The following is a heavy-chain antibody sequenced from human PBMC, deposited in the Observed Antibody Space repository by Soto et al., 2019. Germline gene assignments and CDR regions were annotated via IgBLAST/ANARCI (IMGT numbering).Heavy chain of an antibody. Sequence: QVQLVESGGGVVQPGTSLRLSCVGSGFTFRSYVIHWVRQDPGKGLEWVALTAYDGSNNFYGDSVKGRFTISRHNSSNPVALQMDSLRFEDTALYSCARWRTTGGLDVWGHGTLVYVSS. CDR2: TAYDGSNN. D-gene: IGHD3-16*01. J-gene: IGHJ4*01. CDR1: GFTFRSYV. CDR3: ARWRTTGGLDV. V-gene: IGHV3-33*05.